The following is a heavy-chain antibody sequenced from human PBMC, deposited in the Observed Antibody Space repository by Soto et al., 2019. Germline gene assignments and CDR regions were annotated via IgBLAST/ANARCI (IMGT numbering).Heavy chain of an antibody. J-gene: IGHJ6*03. V-gene: IGHV4-59*01. CDR3: AVLWFGELSPLGYYMDV. CDR2: IYYSGST. D-gene: IGHD3-10*01. CDR1: GGSISSYY. Sequence: SETLSLTCTVSGGSISSYYWSWIRQPPGKGLEWIGYIYYSGSTNYNPSLKSRVTISVDTSKNQFSLKLSSVTAADTAVYYCAVLWFGELSPLGYYMDVWGKGTTVTVSS.